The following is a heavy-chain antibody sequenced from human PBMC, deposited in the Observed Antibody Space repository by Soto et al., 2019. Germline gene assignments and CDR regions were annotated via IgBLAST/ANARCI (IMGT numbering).Heavy chain of an antibody. D-gene: IGHD3-10*01. Sequence: SVKVSCKASAGTFSSYTISWVRRAPGQGLEWMGRIIPILGIANYAQKFQGRVTITADKSTSTAYMELSSLRSEDTAVYYCARDRDYYYGSGSYLRALDYWGQGTLVTVSS. J-gene: IGHJ4*02. CDR2: IIPILGIA. CDR1: AGTFSSYT. CDR3: ARDRDYYYGSGSYLRALDY. V-gene: IGHV1-69*04.